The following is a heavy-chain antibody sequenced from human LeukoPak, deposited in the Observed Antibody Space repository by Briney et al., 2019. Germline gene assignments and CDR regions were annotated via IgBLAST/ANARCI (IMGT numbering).Heavy chain of an antibody. V-gene: IGHV4-61*02. CDR1: GGSISSGSYY. CDR2: IYTSGST. CDR3: ARFEAYPLYYYYYMDV. J-gene: IGHJ6*03. Sequence: SETLSLTCTVSGGSISSGSYYWSWIRQPAEKGLEWIGRIYTSGSTNYNPSLKSRVTISVDTSKNQFSLKLSSVTAADTAVYYCARFEAYPLYYYYYMDVWGKGTTVTVSS.